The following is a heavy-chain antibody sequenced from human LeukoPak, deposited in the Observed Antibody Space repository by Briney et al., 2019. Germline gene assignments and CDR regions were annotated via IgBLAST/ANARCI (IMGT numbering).Heavy chain of an antibody. CDR3: LAGYYYYYMDV. CDR1: GFTFNNYW. J-gene: IGHJ6*03. Sequence: GGSLRLSCAASGFTFNNYWMHWVRQAPGKGLVWVARTNTHGTSANYADSVEGRFIISRDNANDTLYLQMNGLRDEDTGVYYALAGYYYYYMDVWGKGTTVTVSS. V-gene: IGHV3-74*01. CDR2: TNTHGTSA. D-gene: IGHD6-13*01.